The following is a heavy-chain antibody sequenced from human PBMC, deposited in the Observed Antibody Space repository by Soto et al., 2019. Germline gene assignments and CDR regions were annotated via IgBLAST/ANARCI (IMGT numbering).Heavy chain of an antibody. CDR2: INAGNGNT. CDR1: GYTFTSYA. D-gene: IGHD7-27*01. CDR3: ARGFAGPWGWFDP. Sequence: QVQLVQSGAEVKKPGASVKVSCKASGYTFTSYAMPWVRQAPGQRLEWMGWINAGNGNTKYSQKFQGRVTITRHTSASTAYMELSSLRSEVTAVYYCARGFAGPWGWFDPWGQGTLVTVSS. V-gene: IGHV1-3*01. J-gene: IGHJ5*02.